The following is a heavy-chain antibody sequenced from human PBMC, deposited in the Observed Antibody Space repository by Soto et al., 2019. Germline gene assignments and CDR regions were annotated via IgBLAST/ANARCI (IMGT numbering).Heavy chain of an antibody. V-gene: IGHV2-5*01. Sequence: ASGPTLVNPTQTLTLTCTFSGFSLRTNGVGVGWIRQPPGKALEWLALVYWNDDKRYSPSLKSRLTITKDTSNNQVVLTVTNVDPVDTATYYCARRHAQGENYRLFDNWGQGPLVTVS. CDR1: GFSLRTNGVG. CDR3: ARRHAQGENYRLFDN. CDR2: VYWNDDK. J-gene: IGHJ4*02. D-gene: IGHD1-7*01.